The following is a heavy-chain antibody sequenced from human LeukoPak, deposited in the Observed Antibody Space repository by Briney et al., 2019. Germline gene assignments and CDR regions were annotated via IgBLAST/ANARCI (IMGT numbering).Heavy chain of an antibody. CDR3: AKGDYGYYYMDV. CDR1: GLTYSNKA. Sequence: GGSLRLSCAASGLTYSNKAMKWVRQAPGKGLEWVSTISGPGGATYYGDSVKGRFTISRDNSKNTVYLQMNNLRADDTAIYYCAKGDYGYYYMDVWGKGTTVTVSS. D-gene: IGHD4/OR15-4a*01. CDR2: ISGPGGAT. V-gene: IGHV3-23*01. J-gene: IGHJ6*03.